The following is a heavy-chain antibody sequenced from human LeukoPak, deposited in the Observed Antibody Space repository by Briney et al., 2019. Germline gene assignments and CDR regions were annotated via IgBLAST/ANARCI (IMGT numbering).Heavy chain of an antibody. D-gene: IGHD6-19*01. CDR1: GFTVSSNY. Sequence: GGSLRLSCAASGFTVSSNYMGWVRQAPGKGLEWVSVIYSGGSTYYADSVKGRFTISRDNSKNTLYLQMNSLRAEDTAVYYCARDLWGIAVAGSYYYGMDVWGQGTTVTVSS. J-gene: IGHJ6*02. V-gene: IGHV3-53*01. CDR2: IYSGGST. CDR3: ARDLWGIAVAGSYYYGMDV.